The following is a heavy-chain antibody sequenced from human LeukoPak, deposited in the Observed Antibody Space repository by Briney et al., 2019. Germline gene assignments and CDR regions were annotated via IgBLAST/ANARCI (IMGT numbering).Heavy chain of an antibody. Sequence: GGSLRLSYAASGFTFSSYSMNWVRQAPGKGLEWVSSISSSSSYIYYADSVKGRFTISRDNAKNSLYLQMNSLRAEDTAVYYCARGYSYGPYYFDYWGQGTLVTVSS. D-gene: IGHD5-18*01. CDR1: GFTFSSYS. V-gene: IGHV3-21*01. J-gene: IGHJ4*02. CDR3: ARGYSYGPYYFDY. CDR2: ISSSSSYI.